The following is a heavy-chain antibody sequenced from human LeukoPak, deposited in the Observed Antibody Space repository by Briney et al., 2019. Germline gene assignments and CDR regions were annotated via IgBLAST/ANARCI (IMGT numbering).Heavy chain of an antibody. CDR3: ARGNGYSSSWFTSWVGTKEGVYFDY. J-gene: IGHJ4*02. CDR1: GFTFSSYS. V-gene: IGHV3-48*01. CDR2: ISSSSSTI. D-gene: IGHD6-13*01. Sequence: GGSLRLSCAASGFTFSSYSMNWVRQAPGKGLEWVSYISSSSSTIYYADSVKGRFTISRDNAKNSLYLQMNSLRAEDTAVYYCARGNGYSSSWFTSWVGTKEGVYFDYWGQGTLVTVSS.